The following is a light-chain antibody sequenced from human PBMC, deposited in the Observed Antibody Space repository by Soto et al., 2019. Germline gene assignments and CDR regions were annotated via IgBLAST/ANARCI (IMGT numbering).Light chain of an antibody. CDR3: QQYSRYPCT. CDR2: KAS. Sequence: QMTQSPSTLSASVGDRVTITCCASQSVGSWLAWHQQKAGRAPKVLVYKASSLQNGVPSRFSGSGSGTEFTLTIRRLQAYDVATYFCQQYSRYPCTFGQGTKVEIK. J-gene: IGKJ1*01. V-gene: IGKV1-5*03. CDR1: QSVGSW.